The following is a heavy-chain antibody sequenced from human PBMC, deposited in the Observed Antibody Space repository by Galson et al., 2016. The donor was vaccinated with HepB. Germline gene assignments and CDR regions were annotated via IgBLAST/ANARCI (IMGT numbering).Heavy chain of an antibody. CDR2: IDYFGIT. CDR1: GGSLSGFY. V-gene: IGHV4-34*01. J-gene: IGHJ6*02. CDR3: ASLATYGVDV. Sequence: ETLSLTCAVSGGSLSGFYLTWIRQPPGKGLEWIGEIDYFGITNYNPSLKSRFTIFPDTSKRQFSLTLSSVTAADTAVYYCASLATYGVDVWSQGTTVIVSS.